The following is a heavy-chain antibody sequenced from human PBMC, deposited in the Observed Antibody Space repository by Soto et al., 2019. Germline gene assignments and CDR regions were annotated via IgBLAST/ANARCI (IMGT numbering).Heavy chain of an antibody. Sequence: PGGSLRLSCAPSGFTFNTYTMASVPQAPVKGLEWVSSISGSGGSPSYADSVQGRFTISRDNSRNTLSLQMNSLRAEDTATYYCAKARCSGNSCYVPDYWGHGSLVTVSS. CDR1: GFTFNTYT. D-gene: IGHD2-15*01. J-gene: IGHJ4*01. CDR3: AKARCSGNSCYVPDY. CDR2: ISGSGGSP. V-gene: IGHV3-23*01.